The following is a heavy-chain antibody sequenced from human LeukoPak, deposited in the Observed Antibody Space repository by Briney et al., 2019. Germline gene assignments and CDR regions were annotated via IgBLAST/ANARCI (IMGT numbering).Heavy chain of an antibody. CDR3: AKFRGYYDSSGVRTDY. J-gene: IGHJ4*02. V-gene: IGHV3-23*01. CDR2: ISGSGGSI. Sequence: GGSLRLSCAASGFTFISYAMSWVRQPRSKGLDGVSVISGSGGSIYYADSVKGRFTISRDNSRNTLYLQMNSLRAEDTAVYYCAKFRGYYDSSGVRTDYWGQGTLVTVSS. CDR1: GFTFISYA. D-gene: IGHD3-22*01.